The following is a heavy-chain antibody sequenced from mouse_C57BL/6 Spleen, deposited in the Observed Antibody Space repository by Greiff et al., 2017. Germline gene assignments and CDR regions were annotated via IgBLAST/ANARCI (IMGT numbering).Heavy chain of an antibody. CDR3: ARDGYYYFDY. D-gene: IGHD2-3*01. CDR1: GYTFTSYW. CDR2: IYPSDSET. Sequence: QVQLQQSGAELVRPGSSVKLSCKASGYTFTSYWMDWVKQRPGQGLEWIGNIYPSDSETHYNQKFKDKATLTVDKSSSTAYMPLSSLTSEDSAVYYCARDGYYYFDYWGQGTTLTVSS. J-gene: IGHJ2*01. V-gene: IGHV1-61*01.